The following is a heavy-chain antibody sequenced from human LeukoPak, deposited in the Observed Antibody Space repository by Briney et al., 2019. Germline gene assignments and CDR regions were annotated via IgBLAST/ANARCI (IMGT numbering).Heavy chain of an antibody. V-gene: IGHV3-15*01. CDR3: TTDQSRYPNYESSGYLAPNDY. Sequence: AGGSLRLSCAASGFTFSNAWMSWVRQAPGKGLEWVGRIKSKTDGGTTDYAAPVKGRFTISRDDSKNTLYLQMNSLKTEDTAVYYCTTDQSRYPNYESSGYLAPNDYWGQGTLVTVSS. D-gene: IGHD3-22*01. CDR1: GFTFSNAW. J-gene: IGHJ4*02. CDR2: IKSKTDGGTT.